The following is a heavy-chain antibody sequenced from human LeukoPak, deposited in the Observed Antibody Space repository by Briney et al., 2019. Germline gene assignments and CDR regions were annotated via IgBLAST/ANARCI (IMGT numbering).Heavy chain of an antibody. Sequence: PSETLSLTCAVYGGSFSGYYWSWIRQPPGKGLEWIGEINHSGSTNYNPSLKSRVTMSVDTSKNQFSLKLSSVTAADTAVYYCARVLIAAATHRTPNNWFDPWGQGTLVTVSS. V-gene: IGHV4-34*01. J-gene: IGHJ5*02. CDR3: ARVLIAAATHRTPNNWFDP. CDR2: INHSGST. CDR1: GGSFSGYY. D-gene: IGHD6-13*01.